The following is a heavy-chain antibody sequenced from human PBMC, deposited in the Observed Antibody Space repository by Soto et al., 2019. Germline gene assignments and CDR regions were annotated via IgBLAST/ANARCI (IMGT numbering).Heavy chain of an antibody. V-gene: IGHV4-30-2*01. D-gene: IGHD3-22*01. CDR3: ARRGYYDSSGLFDY. Sequence: PSETLSLTCAVSGGSISSGGYSWSWIRQPPGKGLEWIGYIYHSGSTYYNPSLKSRVTISVDRSKNQFSLKLSSVTAADTAVYYCARRGYYDSSGLFDYWGQRTLVTVPS. CDR2: IYHSGST. CDR1: GGSISSGGYS. J-gene: IGHJ4*02.